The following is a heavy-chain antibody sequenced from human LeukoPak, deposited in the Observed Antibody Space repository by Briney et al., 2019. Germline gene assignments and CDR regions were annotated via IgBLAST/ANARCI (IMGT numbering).Heavy chain of an antibody. CDR1: GFTFSSYA. V-gene: IGHV3-30-3*01. J-gene: IGHJ6*02. Sequence: PGGSLRLSCAASGFTFSSYAMHWVRQAPGKGLEWVAVISYDGSNKYYADSVKGRFTISRDNSKNTLYLQMNSLRAGDTAVYYCAKAATYYDISTDLYYYYGMDVWGQGTTVTVSS. D-gene: IGHD3-9*01. CDR2: ISYDGSNK. CDR3: AKAATYYDISTDLYYYYGMDV.